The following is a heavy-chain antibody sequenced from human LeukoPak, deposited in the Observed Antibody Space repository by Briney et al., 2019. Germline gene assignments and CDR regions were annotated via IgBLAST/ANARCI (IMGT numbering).Heavy chain of an antibody. CDR3: ARDGAVAGFTSDY. V-gene: IGHV3-9*01. CDR1: GFTFDDYA. J-gene: IGHJ4*02. Sequence: GGSLRLSCAASGFTFDDYAMHWVRQAPGKGLEWVSGISWNSGSVGYADSVKGRFTISRDNAKNSLYLQMNSLRAEDTAVYYCARDGAVAGFTSDYWGQGTLVTVSS. D-gene: IGHD6-19*01. CDR2: ISWNSGSV.